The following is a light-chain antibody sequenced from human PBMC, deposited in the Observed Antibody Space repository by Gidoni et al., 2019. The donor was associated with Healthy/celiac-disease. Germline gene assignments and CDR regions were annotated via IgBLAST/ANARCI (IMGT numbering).Light chain of an antibody. J-gene: IGKJ5*01. Sequence: DIVMTQTPLSLSVTPGQPASISCKSSQSLLHSDGKTYLYWYLQKPGQSPQLLIDEVSNRFYGVPDRFSGSGSGTDFTLKISRVEAEDVGVYYCMQSIQRPPITFGQGTRLEIK. V-gene: IGKV2D-29*02. CDR2: EVS. CDR3: MQSIQRPPIT. CDR1: QSLLHSDGKTY.